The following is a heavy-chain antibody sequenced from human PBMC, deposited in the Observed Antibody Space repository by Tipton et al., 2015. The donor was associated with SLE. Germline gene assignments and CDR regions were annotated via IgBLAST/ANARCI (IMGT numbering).Heavy chain of an antibody. CDR1: GGSISSYY. Sequence: TLSLTCTVSGGSISSYYWSWIRPPAGKGLEWIGRIYTSGSTNYNPSLKSRVTISVDTSKNQFSLKLSSVTAADTAVYYCARDRAVLLGAFDIWGQGTMVTVSS. D-gene: IGHD3-10*01. V-gene: IGHV4-4*07. J-gene: IGHJ3*02. CDR3: ARDRAVLLGAFDI. CDR2: IYTSGST.